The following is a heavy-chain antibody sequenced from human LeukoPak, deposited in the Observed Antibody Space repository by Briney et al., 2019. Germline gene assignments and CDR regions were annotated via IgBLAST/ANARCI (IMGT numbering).Heavy chain of an antibody. Sequence: PGGSLRLSCAASVFTFSSYSMNWVRQAPGKGLEWVSYISRYSSTIYYADSVKGRFTISRDNAENSLYLQMNSLRAEDTAVYYCARDLDPKFDYWGQGTLVTVSS. J-gene: IGHJ4*02. CDR1: VFTFSSYS. D-gene: IGHD3-9*01. CDR3: ARDLDPKFDY. V-gene: IGHV3-48*01. CDR2: ISRYSSTI.